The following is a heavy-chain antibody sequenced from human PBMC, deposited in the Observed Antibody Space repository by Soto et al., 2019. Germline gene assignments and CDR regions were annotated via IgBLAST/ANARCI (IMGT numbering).Heavy chain of an antibody. CDR1: GFTFDDYA. CDR2: ISWNSGNL. Sequence: EVQLVESGGGLVQPGRSLRLSCAASGFTFDDYAMHWVRQGPGKGLEWVSSISWNSGNLGYADSVKGRFTISRDNAKSSMYLQMNSLRGEDTALYYCAKGASTTVFAFNDYWGQGTLVTVSP. D-gene: IGHD4-17*01. CDR3: AKGASTTVFAFNDY. V-gene: IGHV3-9*01. J-gene: IGHJ4*02.